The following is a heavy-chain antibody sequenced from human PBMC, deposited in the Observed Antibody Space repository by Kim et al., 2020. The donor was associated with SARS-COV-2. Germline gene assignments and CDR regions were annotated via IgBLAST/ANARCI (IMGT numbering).Heavy chain of an antibody. V-gene: IGHV3-7*01. Sequence: GGSLRLSCTASGFRFSTSWMSWVRQAPGKGLQWVANIKEDGTEKDYVDSVKGRFTISRDNAMNSLYLQMNSLRAEDTAVYYCARADWQCCNNKYG. CDR1: GFRFSTSW. CDR2: IKEDGTEK. J-gene: IGHJ6*01. CDR3: ARADWQCCNNKYG. D-gene: IGHD2-8*01.